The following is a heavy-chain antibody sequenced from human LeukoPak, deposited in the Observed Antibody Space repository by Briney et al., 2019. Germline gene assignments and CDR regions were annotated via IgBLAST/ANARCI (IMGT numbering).Heavy chain of an antibody. CDR3: ARHEGDTSGSYMYNWFDP. V-gene: IGHV4-59*08. D-gene: IGHD3-22*01. CDR1: GGSISRYF. J-gene: IGHJ5*02. Sequence: PSETLSLTCTVSGGSISRYFWSWIRQPPGKGLEWLGYIYYSGGTNYNPSLKSRVTISVDTSKNQVSLKLSSVTAADTAVYYCARHEGDTSGSYMYNWFDPWGQGTLVTVSS. CDR2: IYYSGGT.